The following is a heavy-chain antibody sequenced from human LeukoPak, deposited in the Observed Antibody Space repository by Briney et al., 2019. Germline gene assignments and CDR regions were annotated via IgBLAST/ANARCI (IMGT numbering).Heavy chain of an antibody. CDR1: GGSFSGYY. CDR2: IYYSGST. Sequence: SETLSLTCAVYGGSFSGYYWSWIRQPPGKGLEWIGSIYYSGSTYYNPSLKSRVTISVDTSKNQFSLKLGSVTAADTAVYYCARHDAVTTSELFDYWGQGTLVTVSS. J-gene: IGHJ4*02. CDR3: ARHDAVTTSELFDY. V-gene: IGHV4-34*01. D-gene: IGHD4-17*01.